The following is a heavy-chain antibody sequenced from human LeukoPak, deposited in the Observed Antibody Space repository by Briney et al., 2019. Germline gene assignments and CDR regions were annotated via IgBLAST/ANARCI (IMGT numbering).Heavy chain of an antibody. CDR3: AREVAVPGVNAFDI. J-gene: IGHJ3*02. D-gene: IGHD6-19*01. V-gene: IGHV1-2*02. Sequence: GASVKVSCKASGYTFTGYYMHWVRQAPGQGLEWMGWINPNSGGTNYAQKFQGRVTMTRDTFISTAYMELSWLRSDDTAVYYCAREVAVPGVNAFDIWGQGTRVTVSS. CDR1: GYTFTGYY. CDR2: INPNSGGT.